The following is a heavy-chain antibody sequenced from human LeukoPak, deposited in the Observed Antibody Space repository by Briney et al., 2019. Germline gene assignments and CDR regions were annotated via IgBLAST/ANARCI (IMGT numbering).Heavy chain of an antibody. V-gene: IGHV3-30-3*01. D-gene: IGHD6-13*01. Sequence: GGSLRLSCAASGFTFSSYAMHWVRQAPGKGLEWVAVISYDGSNKYYADSVKGRFTISRDNSKNTLYLQMNSLRAEDTAVYYCARDSYSSIAAAGTLDYWGQGTLVTVSS. CDR3: ARDSYSSIAAAGTLDY. CDR2: ISYDGSNK. CDR1: GFTFSSYA. J-gene: IGHJ4*02.